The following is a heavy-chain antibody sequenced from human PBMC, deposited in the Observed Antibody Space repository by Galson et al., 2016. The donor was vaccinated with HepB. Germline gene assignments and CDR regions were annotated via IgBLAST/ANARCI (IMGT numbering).Heavy chain of an antibody. Sequence: TLSLTCTVSAGSISSGDYYWSWIRQPPGKGLEWVGYVYYSGISYYMASLKIRATMSVDTSNNQFSLKLTSVTAADTAVYYCARFYYGDYGRFDPWGQGILVTVSS. J-gene: IGHJ5*02. CDR1: AGSISSGDYY. CDR2: VYYSGIS. CDR3: ARFYYGDYGRFDP. V-gene: IGHV4-30-4*01. D-gene: IGHD4-17*01.